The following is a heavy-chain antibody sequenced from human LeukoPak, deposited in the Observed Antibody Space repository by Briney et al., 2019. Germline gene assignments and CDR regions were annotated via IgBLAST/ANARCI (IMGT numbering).Heavy chain of an antibody. V-gene: IGHV3-21*01. CDR2: ISSSSSYI. CDR3: VRGTMIVVVINPNDAFDI. J-gene: IGHJ3*02. D-gene: IGHD3-22*01. Sequence: GSLRLSCAASGFTFSSYSMNWVRQAPGKGLEWVSSISSSSSYIYYADSVKGRFTISRDNAKNSLYLQMNSLRAEDTAVYYCVRGTMIVVVINPNDAFDIWGQGTMVTVSS. CDR1: GFTFSSYS.